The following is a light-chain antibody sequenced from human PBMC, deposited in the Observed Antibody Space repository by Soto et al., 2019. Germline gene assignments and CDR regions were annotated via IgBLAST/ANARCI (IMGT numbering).Light chain of an antibody. V-gene: IGKV1-5*01. CDR2: DAS. CDR3: QQYDKYST. J-gene: IGKJ1*01. Sequence: IQMTQSPSTLSASVGDTVTITCRASQTISVSLAWYRQKPWKAPNLLIYDASTLQEGVPSRFSGSGSGTEFTLTVTRLQPDDFATYFCQQYDKYSTFGHGTKVDVK. CDR1: QTISVS.